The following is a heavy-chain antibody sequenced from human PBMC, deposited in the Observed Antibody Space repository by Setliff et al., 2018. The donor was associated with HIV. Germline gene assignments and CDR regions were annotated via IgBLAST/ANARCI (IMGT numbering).Heavy chain of an antibody. J-gene: IGHJ4*02. CDR1: GDPTSSYY. CDR3: AHDYYDIRGQPFDY. CDR2: IYTTGIT. D-gene: IGHD3-22*01. Sequence: SETLSLTCPVSGDPTSSYYWSWIRQPPGKGLEWIGYIYTTGITNYNPSLKSRVTISLDTSKNQYSLKLNSVTAADTAEYYCAHDYYDIRGQPFDYWGQGTLVTVSS. V-gene: IGHV4-4*09.